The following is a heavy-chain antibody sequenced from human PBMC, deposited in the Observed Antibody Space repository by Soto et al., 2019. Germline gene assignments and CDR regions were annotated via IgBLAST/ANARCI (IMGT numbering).Heavy chain of an antibody. Sequence: ASVKVSCKASGGTFSSYAISWVRQAPGQGLEWMGIINPLGGSTNYAEEFQGRVTMTRDTSTSTVYMELSSLRFEDTAVYYCASSTYYYDSSGSYWGQGTLVTVSS. V-gene: IGHV1-46*03. CDR1: GGTFSSYA. CDR3: ASSTYYYDSSGSY. J-gene: IGHJ4*02. D-gene: IGHD3-22*01. CDR2: INPLGGST.